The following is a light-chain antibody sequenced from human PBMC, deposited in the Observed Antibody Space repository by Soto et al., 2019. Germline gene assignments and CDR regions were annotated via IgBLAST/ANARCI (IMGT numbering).Light chain of an antibody. J-gene: IGKJ4*01. CDR1: QDINIY. CDR2: DAS. CDR3: QQYGNLPLT. Sequence: DIQMTQSPSSLSAFVGDRVTITCQASQDINIYLNWYQQKPGKAPKLLIYDASNLATGVPSKFSGSGSETEITFSISSLQPEDVATYFCQQYGNLPLTFGGGTTVEIK. V-gene: IGKV1-33*01.